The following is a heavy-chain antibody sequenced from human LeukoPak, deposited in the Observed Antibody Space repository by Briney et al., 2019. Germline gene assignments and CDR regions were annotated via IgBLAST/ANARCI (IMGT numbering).Heavy chain of an antibody. CDR3: ARVGVVRGVIIKRPEYGMDV. CDR1: GFTFSDYY. Sequence: GGSLRLSCAASGFTFSDYYMSWIRQAPGEGLEWVSYISSRGSTIYYADSVKGRFTISRDNAKNSLYLQMNSLRAEDTAVYYCARVGVVRGVIIKRPEYGMDVWGQGTTVTVSS. V-gene: IGHV3-11*01. J-gene: IGHJ6*02. D-gene: IGHD3-10*01. CDR2: ISSRGSTI.